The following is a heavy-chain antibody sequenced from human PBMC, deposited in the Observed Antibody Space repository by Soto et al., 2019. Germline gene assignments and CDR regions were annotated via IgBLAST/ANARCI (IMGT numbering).Heavy chain of an antibody. D-gene: IGHD6-19*01. CDR2: IYYST. CDR1: GGSISGYY. Sequence: QVQLQESGPALVKPSETLSLTCTVSGGSISGYYWSWIRLPPGKGLEWIGYIYYSTNYNPSLKSRVTISLDTSKNQLSLKLTSVTAADTAVYYCARTSPVAGGFDYWGQGTLVTVSS. V-gene: IGHV4-59*01. CDR3: ARTSPVAGGFDY. J-gene: IGHJ4*02.